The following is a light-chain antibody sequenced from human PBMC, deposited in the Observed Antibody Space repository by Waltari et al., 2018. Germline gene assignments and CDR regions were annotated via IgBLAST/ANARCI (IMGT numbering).Light chain of an antibody. CDR3: QSYDSSLSGSV. J-gene: IGLJ3*02. V-gene: IGLV1-40*01. CDR2: DNS. CDR1: SSNIGAGYD. Sequence: QSVLTQPPSVSGAPGQRVTISCTGSSSNIGAGYDVHWYQQLPGTAPKLLSYDNSNRPSGVPDRFSGSKSGTSASLAITGLQAEDEADYYCQSYDSSLSGSVFGGGTKLTVL.